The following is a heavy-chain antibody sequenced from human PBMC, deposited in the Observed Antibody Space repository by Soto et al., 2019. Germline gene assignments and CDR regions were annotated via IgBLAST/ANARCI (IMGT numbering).Heavy chain of an antibody. CDR2: ISAYNGNT. D-gene: IGHD2-2*01. CDR1: GGTFSSYA. CDR3: ARDHVVPAAIRYYYGMDV. J-gene: IGHJ6*02. V-gene: IGHV1-18*01. Sequence: GASVKVSCKASGGTFSSYAISWVRQAPGQGLEWMGWISAYNGNTNYAQKLQGRVTMTTDTSTSTAYMELRSLRSDDTAVYYCARDHVVPAAIRYYYGMDVWGQGTTVTVSS.